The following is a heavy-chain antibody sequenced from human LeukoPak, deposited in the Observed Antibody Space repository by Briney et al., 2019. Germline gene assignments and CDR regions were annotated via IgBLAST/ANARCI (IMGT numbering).Heavy chain of an antibody. Sequence: QAGGSLRLSCATSGFTFSSRGMSWVRQAPDRGLEWVTSIHSEGDKTYYADSVKGRFTISRDNSKNTLFLQMDSLRVEDTAIYYCAKDPYSLRFFSRKPADYWGQGTLVTVSS. J-gene: IGHJ4*02. CDR3: AKDPYSLRFFSRKPADY. D-gene: IGHD3-3*01. CDR2: IHSEGDKT. V-gene: IGHV3-23*01. CDR1: GFTFSSRG.